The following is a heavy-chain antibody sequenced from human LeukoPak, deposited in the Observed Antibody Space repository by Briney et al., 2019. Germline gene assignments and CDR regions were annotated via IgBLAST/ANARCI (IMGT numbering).Heavy chain of an antibody. Sequence: GGSPRLSCAASGFTFSSYWMHWVRQGPGKGLVWVSRIYSDGSRTTYADSVKGRFTISGDNAKNTLYLQMNSLRAEDTAVYYCARVTGYMIEDYFDYWGQGILVTVSS. CDR1: GFTFSSYW. CDR2: IYSDGSRT. D-gene: IGHD3-9*01. V-gene: IGHV3-74*01. J-gene: IGHJ4*02. CDR3: ARVTGYMIEDYFDY.